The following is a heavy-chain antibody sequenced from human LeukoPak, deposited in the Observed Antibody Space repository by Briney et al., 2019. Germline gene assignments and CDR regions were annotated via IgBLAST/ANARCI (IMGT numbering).Heavy chain of an antibody. CDR1: GGSISSGGYS. V-gene: IGHV4-30-2*01. CDR2: IYHSGST. J-gene: IGHJ3*02. D-gene: IGHD2-21*02. Sequence: SETLSLTCAVSGGSISSGGYSWSWIRQPPGKGLEWIGYIYHSGSTYYNPSLKSRVTISVDRSKNQFSLKLSSVTAADTAVYYCARAYCGGDCYPPYAFDIWGQGTMVTVSS. CDR3: ARAYCGGDCYPPYAFDI.